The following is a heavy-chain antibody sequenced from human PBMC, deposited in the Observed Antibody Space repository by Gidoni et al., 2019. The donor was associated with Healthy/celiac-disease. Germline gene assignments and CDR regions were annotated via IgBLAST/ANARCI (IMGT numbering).Heavy chain of an antibody. CDR2: ISGSGGST. Sequence: EVQLLESGGGWVQPGGSLRLSCAAAGFTFSSDAMSWVRQAPGKGLEWVSAISGSGGSTYYAASLQSRFTISRDNSKNTLYLQMNSLRAEDTAVYYCAKDDYGGSDYWGQGTLVTVSS. J-gene: IGHJ4*02. CDR3: AKDDYGGSDY. D-gene: IGHD2-21*01. CDR1: GFTFSSDA. V-gene: IGHV3-23*01.